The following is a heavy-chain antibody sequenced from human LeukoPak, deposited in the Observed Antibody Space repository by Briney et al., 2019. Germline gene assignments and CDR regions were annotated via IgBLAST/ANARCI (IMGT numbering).Heavy chain of an antibody. CDR2: MNPNSGNT. CDR1: GYTFTSYD. CDR3: ARAPGSSFAWFDP. J-gene: IGHJ5*02. Sequence: GASVKVSCKASGYTFTSYDINWVRQATGQGLEWMGWMNPNSGNTGYAQRFQGRVTMTRNTSISTAYMELSSLRSEDTAVYYCARAPGSSFAWFDPWGQGTLVTVSS. D-gene: IGHD6-13*01. V-gene: IGHV1-8*01.